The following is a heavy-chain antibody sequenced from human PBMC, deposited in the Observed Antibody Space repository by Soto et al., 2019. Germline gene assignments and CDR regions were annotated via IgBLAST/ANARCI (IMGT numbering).Heavy chain of an antibody. CDR2: ISYDGSNK. Sequence: QLGGSLRLSCAASGCTFSSYAMHWVRQAPGKGLEWVAVISYDGSNKYYADSVKCRFTISRDNSKNALYLQMNSLRAEDTAVCYYGSPYDILTGNSGFEIWGQEPLVPGSP. D-gene: IGHD3-9*01. V-gene: IGHV3-30-3*01. J-gene: IGHJ4*02. CDR1: GCTFSSYA. CDR3: GSPYDILTGNSGFEI.